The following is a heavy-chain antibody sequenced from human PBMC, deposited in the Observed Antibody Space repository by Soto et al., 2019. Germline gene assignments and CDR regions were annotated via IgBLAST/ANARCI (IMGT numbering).Heavy chain of an antibody. CDR2: IQSGGNT. CDR1: GFTVSSKY. Sequence: EVQLVESGGGLVQPGGSLRLSCAASGFTVSSKYMTWVRQAPGQGLEWVSLIQSGGNTYYADSVKGRFTISRDTSENTLHVPLASLRVEDMAVYYCARDDGLCDGGRCYMILLDVWGKWTTV. D-gene: IGHD2-15*01. V-gene: IGHV3-66*01. CDR3: ARDDGLCDGGRCYMILLDV. J-gene: IGHJ6*03.